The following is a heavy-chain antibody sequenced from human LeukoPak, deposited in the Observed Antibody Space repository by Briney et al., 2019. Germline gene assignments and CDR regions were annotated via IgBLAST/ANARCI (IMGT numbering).Heavy chain of an antibody. CDR3: ARVGCSGGSCSPYYYYYYYMDV. CDR1: GFTFSSYW. D-gene: IGHD2-15*01. CDR2: IKQDGSEK. J-gene: IGHJ6*03. Sequence: PGGSLRLSCAASGFTFSSYWMSWVRQAPGKGLEWVANIKQDGSEKYYVDSVKGRFTISRDNAKNSLYLQMNSLRAEDTAVYYCARVGCSGGSCSPYYYYYYYMDVWGKGTTVTISS. V-gene: IGHV3-7*03.